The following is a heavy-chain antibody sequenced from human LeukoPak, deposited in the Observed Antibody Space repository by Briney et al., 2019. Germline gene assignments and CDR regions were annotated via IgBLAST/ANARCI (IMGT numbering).Heavy chain of an antibody. CDR2: IYYSGST. Sequence: SETLSLTCTASGGSISSYYWSWIRQPSGKGLEWIGYIYYSGSTSYNPSLKSRVTISVDTSKKQFSLKLSSVTAADTAFYYCARYIVSYPHDAFDIWGQGTMVTVSS. CDR1: GGSISSYY. D-gene: IGHD1-26*01. CDR3: ARYIVSYPHDAFDI. V-gene: IGHV4-59*01. J-gene: IGHJ3*02.